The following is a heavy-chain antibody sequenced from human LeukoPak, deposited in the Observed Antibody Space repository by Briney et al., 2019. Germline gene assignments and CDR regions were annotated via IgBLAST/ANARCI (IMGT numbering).Heavy chain of an antibody. J-gene: IGHJ4*02. CDR2: IYPGDSDT. CDR1: GYTFTSHW. D-gene: IGHD3-22*01. Sequence: GESLTISCKASGYTFTSHWIGWVRQMPGKGLEWMGIIYPGDSDTRYSPSFQGQVTISADKSISTAYLQWSSLKASDTAMYYCARARDSSSSYYFDYWGQGTLVTVSS. V-gene: IGHV5-51*01. CDR3: ARARDSSSSYYFDY.